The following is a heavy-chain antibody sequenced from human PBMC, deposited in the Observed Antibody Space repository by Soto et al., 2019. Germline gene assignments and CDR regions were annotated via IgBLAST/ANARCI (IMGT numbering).Heavy chain of an antibody. J-gene: IGHJ4*02. Sequence: PSETLSLTCTVSGGSVSSGSYYWSWIRQPPGKGLEWIGYIYYSGSTNYNPSLKSRVTISVDTSKNQFSLKLSSVTAADTAVYYCARVLKIAAAAPGRDDYWGQGTLVTVSS. CDR3: ARVLKIAAAAPGRDDY. V-gene: IGHV4-61*01. D-gene: IGHD6-13*01. CDR1: GGSVSSGSYY. CDR2: IYYSGST.